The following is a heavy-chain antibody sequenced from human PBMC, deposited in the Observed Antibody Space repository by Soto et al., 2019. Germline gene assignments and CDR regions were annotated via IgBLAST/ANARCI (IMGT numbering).Heavy chain of an antibody. D-gene: IGHD2-15*01. J-gene: IGHJ4*02. CDR3: ARHGEEVVVAADY. V-gene: IGHV4-39*01. Sequence: SETLSLTCTVSGGSISSSSYYWGWIRQPPGKGLEWIGSIYYSGSTYYNPSLKSRVTISVDTSKNQFSLKLSSVTAADTAVYYCARHGEEVVVAADYWGQGTLVTVSS. CDR1: GGSISSSSYY. CDR2: IYYSGST.